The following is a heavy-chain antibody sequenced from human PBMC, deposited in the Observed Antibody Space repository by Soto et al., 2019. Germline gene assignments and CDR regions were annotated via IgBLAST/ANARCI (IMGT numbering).Heavy chain of an antibody. CDR2: IYYSGST. V-gene: IGHV4-30-4*01. J-gene: IGHJ4*02. Sequence: SETLSLTCTVSGDSIISGDYYWSWIRQTPGKGLEWIGYIYYSGSTYYNPSLKSRVTISVDTSKNQFSLKLSSVTAADTAVYYCATLWFGESPYWGQGTLVTVSS. D-gene: IGHD3-10*01. CDR1: GDSIISGDYY. CDR3: ATLWFGESPY.